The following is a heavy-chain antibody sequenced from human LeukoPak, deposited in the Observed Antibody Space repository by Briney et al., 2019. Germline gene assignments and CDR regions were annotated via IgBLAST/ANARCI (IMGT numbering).Heavy chain of an antibody. Sequence: SETLSLTCTVSGGSISSSSYYWGWIRQPPGKGLEWIGSIYCSGSTYYNPSLKSRVTISVDTSKNQFSLKLSSVTAADTAVYYCASHPLPAAFSDYWGQGTLVTVSS. V-gene: IGHV4-39*01. CDR3: ASHPLPAAFSDY. CDR1: GGSISSSSYY. D-gene: IGHD2-2*01. J-gene: IGHJ4*02. CDR2: IYCSGST.